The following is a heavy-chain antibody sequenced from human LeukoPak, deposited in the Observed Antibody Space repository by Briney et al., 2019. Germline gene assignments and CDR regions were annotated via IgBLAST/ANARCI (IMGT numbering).Heavy chain of an antibody. Sequence: GESLKISCKCSGYTFTTYWISWVRPMPGKGVEWMGRIDPSDSSTNYSPSFQGHVTISADRSISTAYLQWSSLTASDIAMYYCARRVAPRNHSFDYWGQGTLVTVSS. J-gene: IGHJ4*02. D-gene: IGHD6-6*01. V-gene: IGHV5-10-1*01. CDR3: ARRVAPRNHSFDY. CDR2: IDPSDSST. CDR1: GYTFTTYW.